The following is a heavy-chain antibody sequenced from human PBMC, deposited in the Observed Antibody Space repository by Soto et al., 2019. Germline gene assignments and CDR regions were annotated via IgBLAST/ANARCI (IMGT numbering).Heavy chain of an antibody. D-gene: IGHD3-22*01. CDR1: CGSFSGYY. CDR3: ARGRRNYYDSSGYRRTYFDY. V-gene: IGHV4-34*01. Sequence: SETLSLTCAVYCGSFSGYYWSWIRQPPGKGLEWIGEINHSGSTNYNPSLKSRVTISVDTSKNQFSLKLSSVTAADTAVYYCARGRRNYYDSSGYRRTYFDYWGQGTLVTVSS. J-gene: IGHJ4*02. CDR2: INHSGST.